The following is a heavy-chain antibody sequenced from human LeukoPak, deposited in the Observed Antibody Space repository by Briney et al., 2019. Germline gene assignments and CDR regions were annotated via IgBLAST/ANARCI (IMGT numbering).Heavy chain of an antibody. D-gene: IGHD6-13*01. J-gene: IGHJ4*02. CDR3: ARDRGSSSSRLDY. Sequence: GGSLRLSCAASGFTFSSYAMHWVRQAPGKGLEWVAVISYDGSNKYYADSVKGRFTISRDNSKNTLYLQMNSLRAEDTAVYYCARDRGSSSSRLDYWGQGTLVTVSS. V-gene: IGHV3-30-3*01. CDR1: GFTFSSYA. CDR2: ISYDGSNK.